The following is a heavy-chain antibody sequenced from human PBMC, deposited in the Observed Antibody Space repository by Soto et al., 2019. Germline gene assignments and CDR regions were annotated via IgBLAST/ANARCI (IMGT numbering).Heavy chain of an antibody. CDR2: INAGNGNT. V-gene: IGHV1-3*01. D-gene: IGHD6-19*01. J-gene: IGHJ4*02. CDR1: GYTFTSYA. Sequence: ASVKVSCKASGYTFTSYALHWVRQAPGQRLEWMGWINAGNGNTKYSQKFQGRVTITRDTSASTAYMELSSLRSEDTAVYYCARAVAVAADFDYWGQGTLVTVSS. CDR3: ARAVAVAADFDY.